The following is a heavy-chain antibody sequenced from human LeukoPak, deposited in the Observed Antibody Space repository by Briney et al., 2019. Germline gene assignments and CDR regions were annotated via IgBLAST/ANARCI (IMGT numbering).Heavy chain of an antibody. J-gene: IGHJ4*02. CDR3: ARDLLDDGGR. Sequence: PGGSLRLSCAASGFTFSSYSMNWVRQAPGKGLEWLSYISSGSATIYYADSVKGRFTISRDNAKNSLYLQMNSLRAEDTAIYYCARDLLDDGGRWGQGTLVTVSS. V-gene: IGHV3-48*04. CDR2: ISSGSATI. CDR1: GFTFSSYS. D-gene: IGHD2-15*01.